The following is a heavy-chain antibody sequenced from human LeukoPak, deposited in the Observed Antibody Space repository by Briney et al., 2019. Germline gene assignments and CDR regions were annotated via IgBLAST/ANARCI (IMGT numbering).Heavy chain of an antibody. CDR2: IASGGSNE. J-gene: IGHJ4*02. CDR3: AKDRRRDGYNFDD. D-gene: IGHD5-24*01. V-gene: IGHV3-30*18. CDR1: GFTFSNSG. Sequence: GGSLRLSCAASGFTFSNSGMHWVRQTPGKGLEWVAVIASGGSNEYYADSVRGRFTISRDNSKNTLYLQINSLRAEDTAVYYCAKDRRRDGYNFDDWGQGTLVIVAP.